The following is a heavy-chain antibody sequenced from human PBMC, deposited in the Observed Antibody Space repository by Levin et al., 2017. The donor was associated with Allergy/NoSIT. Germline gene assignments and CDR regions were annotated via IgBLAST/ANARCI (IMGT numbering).Heavy chain of an antibody. Sequence: PGGSLRLSCAASGFTFSSYNMNWVRQAPGKGLEWVSTVTSGNYIYYAGSVKGRFTISRDNAKNSLYLQMNSLRAEDTAVYYCARALYDSSSSYYYGMDVWGQGTTVTVSS. CDR2: VTSGNYI. J-gene: IGHJ6*02. V-gene: IGHV3-21*01. CDR3: ARALYDSSSSYYYGMDV. CDR1: GFTFSSYN. D-gene: IGHD6-6*01.